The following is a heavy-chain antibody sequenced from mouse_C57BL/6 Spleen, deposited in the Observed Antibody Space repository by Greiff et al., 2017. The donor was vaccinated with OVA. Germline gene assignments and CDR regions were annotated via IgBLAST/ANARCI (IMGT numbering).Heavy chain of an antibody. CDR1: GYTFTSYW. CDR2: IDPSDSET. CDR3: ARKASGAAMDY. V-gene: IGHV1-52*01. Sequence: QVQLQQPGAELVRPGSSVKLSCKASGYTFTSYWMHWVKQRPIQGLEWIGNIDPSDSETHYNQKFKDKATLTVDKSSSTAYMQLSSLTSEDSAVYYCARKASGAAMDYWGQGTSVTVSS. D-gene: IGHD3-2*02. J-gene: IGHJ4*01.